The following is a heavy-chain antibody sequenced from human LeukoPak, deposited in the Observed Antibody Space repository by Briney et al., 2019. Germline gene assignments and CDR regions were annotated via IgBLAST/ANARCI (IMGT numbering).Heavy chain of an antibody. Sequence: ASVKVSCKASGYTFTGYYMHWVRQAPGQGLEWMGWINPNSGGTNYAQKFQGWVTMTRDTSISTAYMELSRLRSDDTAVYYCARVFMTRRNWFDPWGQGTLVTVSS. V-gene: IGHV1-2*04. J-gene: IGHJ5*02. D-gene: IGHD3-16*01. CDR2: INPNSGGT. CDR1: GYTFTGYY. CDR3: ARVFMTRRNWFDP.